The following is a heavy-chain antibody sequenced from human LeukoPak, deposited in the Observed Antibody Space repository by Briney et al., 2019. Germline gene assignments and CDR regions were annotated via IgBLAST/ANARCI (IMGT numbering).Heavy chain of an antibody. CDR1: GYTFTSYY. CDR2: INPNSGGT. V-gene: IGHV1-2*02. J-gene: IGHJ4*02. D-gene: IGHD6-19*01. CDR3: ARVGSSGWSDY. Sequence: EASVKVSCKASGYTFTSYYMHWVRQAPGQGLEWMGWINPNSGGTNYAQNFQGRVTMTRDTSISTAYMELSRLRSDDTAVYYCARVGSSGWSDYWGQGTLVTVSS.